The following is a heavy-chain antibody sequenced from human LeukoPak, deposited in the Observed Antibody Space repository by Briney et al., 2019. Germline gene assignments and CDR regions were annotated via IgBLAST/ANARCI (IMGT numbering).Heavy chain of an antibody. J-gene: IGHJ6*03. D-gene: IGHD4-17*01. CDR1: GGSFSGYY. CDR2: INHSGCT. CDR3: ASLRRRLRYYYYYYMDV. V-gene: IGHV4-34*01. Sequence: PSETLSLTCAVYGGSFSGYYWSWIRQPPRKGLEWIGEINHSGCTNYNPSLKSRVTISVDTSKNQFSLKLSSVTAADTAVYYCASLRRRLRYYYYYYMDVWGKGTTVTVSS.